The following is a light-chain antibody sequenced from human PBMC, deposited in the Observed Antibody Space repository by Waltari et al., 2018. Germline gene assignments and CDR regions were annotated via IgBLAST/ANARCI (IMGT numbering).Light chain of an antibody. CDR2: GAT. CDR1: HTISTN. V-gene: IGKV3-15*01. Sequence: EIVLMQSPATLYVSPGERVSLSCRASHTISTNLAWYHQKPGQAPRLLMFGATTRATDIPARFSGSGSGTEFTLTISSLQSEDFGVYYCQQYHNWRTFGQGTRVEVK. J-gene: IGKJ1*01. CDR3: QQYHNWRT.